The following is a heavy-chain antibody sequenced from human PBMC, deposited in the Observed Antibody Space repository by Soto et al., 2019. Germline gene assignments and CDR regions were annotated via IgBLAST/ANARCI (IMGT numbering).Heavy chain of an antibody. CDR1: GFTFSSYW. V-gene: IGHV3-7*03. Sequence: LRLSCTASGFTFSSYWMSWVRQAPGQGLEWVANIRQDGGEKYSVGSVKGRFTISRDNTKNSMYLQMNGLRAEDTAVYYCVRSADYGADFQHWGQGTLVTVSS. J-gene: IGHJ1*01. CDR3: VRSADYGADFQH. CDR2: IRQDGGEK. D-gene: IGHD4-17*01.